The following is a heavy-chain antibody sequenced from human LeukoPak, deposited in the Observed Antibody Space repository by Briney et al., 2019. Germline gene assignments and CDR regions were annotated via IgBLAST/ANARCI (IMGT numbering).Heavy chain of an antibody. CDR2: ISTYDGNT. D-gene: IGHD3-9*01. CDR1: GYTFNIYG. J-gene: IGHJ5*02. Sequence: ASVKVSCKASGYTFNIYGIIWVRQAPGQGLEWVGWISTYDGNTNYAPNIQDRVTMTTDTSTSTAYMELRSLRSDDTAVYYCARTPVLRYFDWLNGANWFDPWGQGTLVTVSS. V-gene: IGHV1-18*01. CDR3: ARTPVLRYFDWLNGANWFDP.